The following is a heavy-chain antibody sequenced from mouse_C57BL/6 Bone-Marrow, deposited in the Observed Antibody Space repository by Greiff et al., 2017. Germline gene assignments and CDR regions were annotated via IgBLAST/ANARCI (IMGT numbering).Heavy chain of an antibody. Sequence: VHVKQSGAELVKPGASVKLSCTASGFNIKDYYMHWVKQRTEQGLEWIGRIDPEDGETKYAPKFQGKATITADTSSNTAYLQLSSLTTEDTAVYYCARSDYGSSFYWYFDVWGTGTTVTVAS. D-gene: IGHD1-1*01. V-gene: IGHV14-2*01. CDR3: ARSDYGSSFYWYFDV. CDR1: GFNIKDYY. CDR2: IDPEDGET. J-gene: IGHJ1*03.